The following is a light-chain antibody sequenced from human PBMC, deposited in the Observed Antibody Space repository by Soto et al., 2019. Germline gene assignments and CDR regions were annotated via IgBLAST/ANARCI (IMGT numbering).Light chain of an antibody. CDR3: QQYGGSPFT. CDR2: AAS. J-gene: IGKJ3*01. Sequence: EIVLTRSPVTLSLSPGERATLSFRASQSVRSTYLAWYQQKPGQAPRLLIYAASTRATGVPDRFSGTGSGTDFALTISRLGTDDSAVYYCQQYGGSPFTFGPGTKVDIK. CDR1: QSVRSTY. V-gene: IGKV3-20*01.